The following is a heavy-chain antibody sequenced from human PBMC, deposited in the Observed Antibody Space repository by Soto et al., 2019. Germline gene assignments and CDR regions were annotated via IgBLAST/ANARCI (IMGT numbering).Heavy chain of an antibody. Sequence: SETLSLTCTVSGGSISSYYWSWIRQPPGKGLEWIGYIYYSGSTNYNPSLKSRVTISVDTSKNQFSLKLSSVTAADTAVYYCARRESPGYCSGGSCSGGFDPWGQGTLVTVSS. J-gene: IGHJ5*02. V-gene: IGHV4-59*08. CDR2: IYYSGST. D-gene: IGHD2-15*01. CDR3: ARRESPGYCSGGSCSGGFDP. CDR1: GGSISSYY.